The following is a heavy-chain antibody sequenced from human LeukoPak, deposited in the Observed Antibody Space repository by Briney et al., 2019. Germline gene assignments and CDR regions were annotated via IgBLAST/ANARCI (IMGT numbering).Heavy chain of an antibody. CDR3: ATTRALITIFGVDRGPYFDY. J-gene: IGHJ4*02. D-gene: IGHD3-3*01. Sequence: GGSLRLSCAASGVTFSSYAMSLVRQAPGKGLEWVSAISGSGGSTYYADSVKGRFTISRDNSKNTLYLQMNSLRAEDTAVYYCATTRALITIFGVDRGPYFDYWGQGTLVTVSS. CDR1: GVTFSSYA. V-gene: IGHV3-23*01. CDR2: ISGSGGST.